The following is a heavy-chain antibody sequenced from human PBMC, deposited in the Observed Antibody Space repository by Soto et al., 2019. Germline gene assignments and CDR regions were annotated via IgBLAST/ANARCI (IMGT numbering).Heavy chain of an antibody. CDR2: IIPILGIA. J-gene: IGHJ4*02. CDR1: GGTFSSYT. V-gene: IGHV1-69*02. CDR3: ARGGYGDYVRPYGLVY. D-gene: IGHD4-17*01. Sequence: QVQLVQSGAEVKKPGSSVKVSCKASGGTFSSYTISWVRQAPGQGLEWMGRIIPILGIANYAQKFQGRVTITADKSTSTAYMELSSPRSEDTAVYYCARGGYGDYVRPYGLVYWGQGTLVTVSS.